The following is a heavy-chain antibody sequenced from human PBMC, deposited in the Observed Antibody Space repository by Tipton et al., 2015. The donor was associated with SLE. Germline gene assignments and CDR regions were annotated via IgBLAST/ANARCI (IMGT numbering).Heavy chain of an antibody. CDR1: GGSFSGYY. J-gene: IGHJ3*02. CDR2: INHSGST. CDR3: ARDAPVDIDAFDI. Sequence: TLSLTCAVYGGSFSGYYWSWIRQPPGKGLEWIGEINHSGSTNYNPSLKSRVTISVDTSKNQFSLKLSSVTAADTAVYYCARDAPVDIDAFDIWGQGTMVTVSS. D-gene: IGHD5-12*01. V-gene: IGHV4-34*01.